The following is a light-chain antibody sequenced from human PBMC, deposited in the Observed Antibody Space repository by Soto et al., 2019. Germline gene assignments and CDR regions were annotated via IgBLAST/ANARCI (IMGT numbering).Light chain of an antibody. CDR3: HRYNNAPRA. Sequence: DIQMTQSPSSLSASVGDRVTITCRASQGIYNYLAWYQAKPGKVPKLLIYAASTLQSGVPSRFSGSGSGTDFTLTISSLQPEDVGPYCCHRYNNAPRAFGQGTKVDIK. CDR1: QGIYNY. J-gene: IGKJ1*01. V-gene: IGKV1-27*01. CDR2: AAS.